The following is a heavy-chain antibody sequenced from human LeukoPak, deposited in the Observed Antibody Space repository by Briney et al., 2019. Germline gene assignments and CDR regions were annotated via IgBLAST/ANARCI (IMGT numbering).Heavy chain of an antibody. Sequence: SETLSLTCTVSGGSLSNYYWSWIRQSPGKGLEWLGFIYYTGTTKYNPSLKSRVTISVDTSKNQFSLKLSSVTAADTAVYYCARNAGTTGYYYDSSGYYRDYFDYWGQGTLVTVSS. CDR1: GGSLSNYY. V-gene: IGHV4-59*12. CDR2: IYYTGTT. D-gene: IGHD3-22*01. CDR3: ARNAGTTGYYYDSSGYYRDYFDY. J-gene: IGHJ4*02.